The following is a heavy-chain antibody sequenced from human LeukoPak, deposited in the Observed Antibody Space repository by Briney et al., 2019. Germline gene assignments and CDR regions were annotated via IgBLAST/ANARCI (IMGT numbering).Heavy chain of an antibody. J-gene: IGHJ4*02. CDR2: ISSSSSYI. CDR3: ARDLRGYSGYGPPDY. D-gene: IGHD5-12*01. V-gene: IGHV3-21*01. Sequence: GGTLRLSCAASGFTFSSYSMNWVRQAPGKGLEWVSSISSSSSYIYYADSVKGRFTISRDNAKNSLYLQMNSLRAEDTAVYYCARDLRGYSGYGPPDYWGQGTLVTVSS. CDR1: GFTFSSYS.